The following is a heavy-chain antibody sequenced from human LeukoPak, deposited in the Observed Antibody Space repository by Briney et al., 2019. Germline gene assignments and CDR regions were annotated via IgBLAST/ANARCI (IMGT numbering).Heavy chain of an antibody. CDR2: IIPIFGTA. D-gene: IGHD6-6*01. V-gene: IGHV1-69*05. CDR3: ARDASIAARPGFDY. Sequence: GASVKVSCKASGGTFSSYAISWLRQAPGQGLEWMGGIIPIFGTANYAQKFQGRVTITTDESTSTAYMELSSLRSEDTAVYYCARDASIAARPGFDYWGQGTLVTVSS. J-gene: IGHJ4*02. CDR1: GGTFSSYA.